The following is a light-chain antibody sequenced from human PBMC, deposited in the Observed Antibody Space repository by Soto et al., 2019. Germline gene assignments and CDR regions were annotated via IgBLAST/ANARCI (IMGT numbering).Light chain of an antibody. CDR3: SSYTSSNTPYV. J-gene: IGLJ1*01. V-gene: IGLV2-14*01. CDR2: EVT. CDR1: SSDVGAYHF. Sequence: QSALTQPASVSGSPEQSITISCTGSSSDVGAYHFVSWYQHHPGKAPKLILYEVTARPSGVSSRFSGSKSGNTASLTISGLQADDEANYYCSSYTSSNTPYVFGTGTKV.